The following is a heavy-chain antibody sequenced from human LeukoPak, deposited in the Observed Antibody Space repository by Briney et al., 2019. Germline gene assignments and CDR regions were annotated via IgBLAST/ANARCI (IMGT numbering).Heavy chain of an antibody. D-gene: IGHD5-12*01. CDR2: ISAYNHNT. CDR1: GYSFINFG. CDR3: ARDFRGYSGYEIDY. V-gene: IGHV1-18*01. Sequence: ASVKVSCKASGYSFINFGLSWVRQAPGQGLEWMGWISAYNHNTNYAQKFQGRVTMTIDTSTTTVYMELRSLRSDDTAVYYCARDFRGYSGYEIDYWGQGTLVTVSS. J-gene: IGHJ4*02.